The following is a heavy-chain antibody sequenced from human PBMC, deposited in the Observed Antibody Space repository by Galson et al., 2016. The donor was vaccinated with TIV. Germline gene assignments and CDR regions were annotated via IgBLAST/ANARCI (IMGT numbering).Heavy chain of an antibody. Sequence: SVKVSCKASGGSFSSYVISWVRQAPGQGLEWMGGIIPLFSTANYAQKFQGRVTITADESTSTAYMDLSSLRSEDTAIYYCAKDRNTAMDTYYWYYGMDVWGQGTTVTVSS. CDR1: GGSFSSYV. CDR3: AKDRNTAMDTYYWYYGMDV. D-gene: IGHD5-18*01. V-gene: IGHV1-69*13. CDR2: IIPLFSTA. J-gene: IGHJ6*02.